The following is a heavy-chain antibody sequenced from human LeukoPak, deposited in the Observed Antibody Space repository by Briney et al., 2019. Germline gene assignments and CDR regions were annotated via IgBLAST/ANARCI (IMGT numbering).Heavy chain of an antibody. CDR3: ARDYYGSGSYYPIRWDYYGMDV. V-gene: IGHV3-7*01. CDR1: GFTFSSYW. CDR2: IKQDGSEK. J-gene: IGHJ6*04. D-gene: IGHD3-10*01. Sequence: TGGSLRLSCAASGFTFSSYWMSWARQAPGKGLEGVANIKQDGSEKYYVDSVKGRFTISRDNAKNSLYLQMNSLRGVHKAVYYCARDYYGSGSYYPIRWDYYGMDVWGKGTTVTVSS.